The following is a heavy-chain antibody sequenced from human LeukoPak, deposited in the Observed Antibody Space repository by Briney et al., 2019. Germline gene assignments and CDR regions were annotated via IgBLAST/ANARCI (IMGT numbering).Heavy chain of an antibody. Sequence: GGSQRLSCAASGFPYKSCRMHCLRQAPGQGLMWVSHVNEDGSRTTYADPVKGRFTVSRDNARGTLYLEMNNLAVDDTAVYYCTRGHASGWTRDAFGLWGQGTMVTVSS. J-gene: IGHJ3*01. D-gene: IGHD6-19*01. CDR2: VNEDGSRT. CDR3: TRGHASGWTRDAFGL. CDR1: GFPYKSCR. V-gene: IGHV3-74*01.